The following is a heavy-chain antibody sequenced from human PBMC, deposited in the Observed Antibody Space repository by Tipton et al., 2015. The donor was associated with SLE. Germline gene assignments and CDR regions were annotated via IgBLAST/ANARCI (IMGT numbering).Heavy chain of an antibody. CDR1: GFRFSTFG. D-gene: IGHD6-19*01. V-gene: IGHV3-30*02. Sequence: SLRLSCAASGFRFSTFGMHWVRQAPGKGLEWVAFIRNAGNVKNYADSVRGRFTLSRDNFRKTLVLQMNSLRPEDTAVYYCATLSGRDMWGQGTMVTVPS. CDR3: ATLSGRDM. J-gene: IGHJ3*01. CDR2: IRNAGNVK.